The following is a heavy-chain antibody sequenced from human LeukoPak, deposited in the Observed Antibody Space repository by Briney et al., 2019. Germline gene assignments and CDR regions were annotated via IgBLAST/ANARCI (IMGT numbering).Heavy chain of an antibody. D-gene: IGHD1-26*01. CDR3: ARIKSSNKDPTSGSYFLY. J-gene: IGHJ4*02. Sequence: SETLSLTCTVSGDSISSGRYYWSWIRQPAGKGLEWLGHIYTSGSTNYKPSLKSRVTISVDTSKNQFSLKLSSVTAADTAVYYCARIKSSNKDPTSGSYFLYWGQGTLVTVSS. V-gene: IGHV4-61*09. CDR2: IYTSGST. CDR1: GDSISSGRYY.